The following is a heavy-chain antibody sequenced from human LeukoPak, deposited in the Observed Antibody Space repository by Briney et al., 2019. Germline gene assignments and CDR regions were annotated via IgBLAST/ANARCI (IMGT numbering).Heavy chain of an antibody. CDR2: ISAYNGNT. J-gene: IGHJ4*02. CDR1: GYTFTSYG. D-gene: IGHD6-19*01. V-gene: IGHV1-18*01. Sequence: GASVKVSCKASGYTFTSYGISWVRQAPGQGLEWMGWISAYNGNTNYAQKLQGRVTMTTDTSTSTAYMELRSLRSDDTAVYYCARAIAVAGRLSPPGYWGQGTPVTVSS. CDR3: ARAIAVAGRLSPPGY.